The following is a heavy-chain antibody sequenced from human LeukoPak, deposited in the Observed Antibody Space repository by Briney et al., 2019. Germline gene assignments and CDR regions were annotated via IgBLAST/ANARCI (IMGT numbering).Heavy chain of an antibody. V-gene: IGHV4-30-4*01. D-gene: IGHD3-9*01. J-gene: IGHJ6*02. CDR3: ARTFDILTGLTHYYAMDV. CDR2: ISYIGST. CDR1: GGSFSDYY. Sequence: SETLSLTCAVYGGSFSDYYWSWFRQPPGKGLEWIGFISYIGSTSYNPSLKSRVTISRDTSKNQFSLKLSSVTVADTAVYYCARTFDILTGLTHYYAMDVWGPGTTVTVSS.